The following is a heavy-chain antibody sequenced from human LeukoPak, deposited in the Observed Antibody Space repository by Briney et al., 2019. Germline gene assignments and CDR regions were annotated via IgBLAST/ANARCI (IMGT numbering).Heavy chain of an antibody. CDR3: AKDRGIYGGNSGWFDP. V-gene: IGHV3-30*02. CDR2: IRYDGSNK. Sequence: PGGSLRLSCAASGFTFSSYGMHWVRQAPGKGLEWVAFIRYDGSNKYYADSVKGRFTISRDNSKNTLYLQMNSLRAEDTAVYYCAKDRGIYGGNSGWFDPWGQGTLVTVSS. CDR1: GFTFSSYG. J-gene: IGHJ5*02. D-gene: IGHD4-23*01.